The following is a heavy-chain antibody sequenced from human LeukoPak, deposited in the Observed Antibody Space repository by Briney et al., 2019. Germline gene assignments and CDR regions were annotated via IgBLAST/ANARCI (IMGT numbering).Heavy chain of an antibody. CDR2: IYYSGST. D-gene: IGHD6-13*01. CDR3: ARRNAVAAAGLYYFDY. Sequence: SETLSLTCTVSGGSISSYYWSWIRQPPGKGLEWIGYIYYSGSTNYSPSLKSRLTISVDTSKNQFSLKLSSVTAADTAVYYCARRNAVAAAGLYYFDYWGQGTLVTVSS. CDR1: GGSISSYY. J-gene: IGHJ4*02. V-gene: IGHV4-59*01.